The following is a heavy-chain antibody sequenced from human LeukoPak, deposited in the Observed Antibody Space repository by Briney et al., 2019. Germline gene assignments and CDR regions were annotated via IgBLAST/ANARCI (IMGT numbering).Heavy chain of an antibody. CDR1: GFTFDDYG. J-gene: IGHJ4*02. V-gene: IGHV3-20*04. D-gene: IGHD4-11*01. Sequence: GGSLRLSCAASGFTFDDYGMSWVRQAPGKGLEWVSGINWNGGSTGYADSVKGRFTISRDNAKNSLYLQMNSLRAEDTALYYCAKDKAYSYSGGIDYWGQGTLVTVSS. CDR2: INWNGGST. CDR3: AKDKAYSYSGGIDY.